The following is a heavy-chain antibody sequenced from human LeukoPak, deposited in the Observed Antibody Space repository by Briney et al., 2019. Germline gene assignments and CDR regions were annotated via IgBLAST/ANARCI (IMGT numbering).Heavy chain of an antibody. Sequence: GGSLRLSCAASGFTFSSYGMSWVRQAPGKGLEWVSAISGSGGSTYYADSVKGRFTISRDNSKNTLYLQMNSLRAEDTAVYYCAKPRYCSSTSCYRSFDYWGQGTLVTVSS. J-gene: IGHJ4*02. CDR1: GFTFSSYG. CDR3: AKPRYCSSTSCYRSFDY. CDR2: ISGSGGST. V-gene: IGHV3-23*01. D-gene: IGHD2-2*01.